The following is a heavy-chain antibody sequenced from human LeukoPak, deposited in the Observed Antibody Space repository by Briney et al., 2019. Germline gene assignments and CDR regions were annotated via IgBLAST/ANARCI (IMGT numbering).Heavy chain of an antibody. J-gene: IGHJ4*02. CDR1: GFTFSTYG. CDR3: ARGYCSGGSCYPGYFDY. V-gene: IGHV3-33*01. CDR2: ICFDGSNK. D-gene: IGHD2-15*01. Sequence: GRSLRLSCAASGFTFSTYGMHWVRQVPGKGLEWVALICFDGSNKYYADSVKGRFIISRDNSKDTLYLQMNSLRAEDTAVYYCARGYCSGGSCYPGYFDYWGQGTLVTVSS.